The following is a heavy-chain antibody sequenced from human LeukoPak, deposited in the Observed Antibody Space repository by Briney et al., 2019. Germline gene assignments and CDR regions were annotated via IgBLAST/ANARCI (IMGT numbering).Heavy chain of an antibody. CDR1: GGTFSSYA. J-gene: IGHJ4*02. D-gene: IGHD6-19*01. CDR3: ARMSVAGIPHPIKYYFDY. CDR2: INPSGGST. Sequence: ASVKVSCKASGGTFSSYAISWVRQAPGQGLEWMGIINPSGGSTSYAQKFQGRVTMTRDTSTSTVYMELSSLRSEDTAVYYCARMSVAGIPHPIKYYFDYWGQGTLVTVSS. V-gene: IGHV1-46*01.